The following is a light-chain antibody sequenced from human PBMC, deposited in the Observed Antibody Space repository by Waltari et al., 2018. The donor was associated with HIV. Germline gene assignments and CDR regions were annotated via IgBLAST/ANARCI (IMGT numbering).Light chain of an antibody. Sequence: DVVMTQSPLSLPVTLGQPASISCRSSQSLVHSDGNTYLNWFQQRPGKSPRRLIYKVSNRASGVPDRFSGSGSGTDFTLRITRVEAEDVGVYYCMQETHWPPYTFGQGTKLEIK. CDR2: KVS. J-gene: IGKJ2*01. V-gene: IGKV2-30*02. CDR1: QSLVHSDGNTY. CDR3: MQETHWPPYT.